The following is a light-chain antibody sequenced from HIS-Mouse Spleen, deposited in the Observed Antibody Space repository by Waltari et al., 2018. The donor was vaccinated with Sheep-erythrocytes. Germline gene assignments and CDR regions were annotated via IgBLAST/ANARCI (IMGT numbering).Light chain of an antibody. Sequence: QSALTQPASVSGSPGQSVTISCTGTSSDVGGYNYVSWYQQHPGKAPKLMIYDVSKRPSGVPDRFSGSKSGNTASLTISGLRAEDEADYYCCSYAGSYNHVFATGTKVTVL. CDR1: SSDVGGYNY. V-gene: IGLV2-11*01. CDR2: DVS. CDR3: CSYAGSYNHV. J-gene: IGLJ1*01.